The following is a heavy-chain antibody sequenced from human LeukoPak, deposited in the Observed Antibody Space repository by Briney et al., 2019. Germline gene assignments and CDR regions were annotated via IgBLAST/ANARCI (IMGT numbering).Heavy chain of an antibody. CDR2: ISDDGSNK. D-gene: IGHD6-19*01. CDR3: AKDWIYSSGWAKLFDY. V-gene: IGHV3-30*18. CDR1: GFTFSGYG. Sequence: GGSLRLSCAASGFTFSGYGMHWVRQAPGKGLEWVAVISDDGSNKYYADSVKGRFTVSRDNSKNTLYLQMYSLRTEDTAVYYCAKDWIYSSGWAKLFDYWGQGTLVTVSS. J-gene: IGHJ4*02.